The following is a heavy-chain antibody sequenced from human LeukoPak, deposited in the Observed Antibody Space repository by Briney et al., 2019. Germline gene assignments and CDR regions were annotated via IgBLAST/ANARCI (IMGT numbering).Heavy chain of an antibody. CDR2: INHSGRT. V-gene: IGHV4-34*01. CDR3: ARAYYSTSWFPH. Sequence: SETLSLTCAVSGVSLSGYYWGWNRQTPGKGLEWIGEINHSGRTNYNPSLKSRVTISADTSKNQFSLELRSVTAADTAVYYCARAYYSTSWFPHWGQGALVTVSS. J-gene: IGHJ5*02. CDR1: GVSLSGYY. D-gene: IGHD3-10*01.